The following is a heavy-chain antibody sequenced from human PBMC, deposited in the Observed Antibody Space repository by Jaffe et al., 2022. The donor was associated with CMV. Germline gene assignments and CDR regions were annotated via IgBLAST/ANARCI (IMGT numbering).Heavy chain of an antibody. D-gene: IGHD3-22*01. CDR3: ARDHGMIVVAPSGY. CDR2: IWYDGSNK. J-gene: IGHJ4*02. CDR1: GFTFSSYG. V-gene: IGHV3-33*01. Sequence: QVQLVESGGGVVQPGRSLRLSCAASGFTFSSYGMHWVRQAPGKGLEWVAVIWYDGSNKYYADSVKGRFTISRDNSKNTLYLQMNSLRAEDTAVYYCARDHGMIVVAPSGYWGQGTLVTVSS.